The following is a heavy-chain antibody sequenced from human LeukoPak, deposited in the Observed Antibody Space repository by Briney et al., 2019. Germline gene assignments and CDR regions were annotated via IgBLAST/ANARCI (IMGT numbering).Heavy chain of an antibody. J-gene: IGHJ5*02. CDR1: GFTFSSSR. CDR2: ISSSSSYI. V-gene: IGHV3-21*01. Sequence: GGSLRLSCAASGFTFSSSRMNWVRQAPGKGLEWVSSISSSSSYIYYADSVKGRFTISRDNAKTSLYLQMNSLRAEDTAVYYCARELSRDGYNSWGQGTLVTVSS. D-gene: IGHD5-12*01. CDR3: ARELSRDGYNS.